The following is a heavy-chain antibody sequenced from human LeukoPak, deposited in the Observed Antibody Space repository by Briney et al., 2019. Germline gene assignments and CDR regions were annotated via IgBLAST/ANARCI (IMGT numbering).Heavy chain of an antibody. CDR2: IKQDGSEK. J-gene: IGHJ4*02. D-gene: IGHD3-16*01. CDR3: VRDNWDAYFDY. V-gene: IGHV3-7*05. Sequence: GGSLRLSCTASGFTFSNAWINWVRQAPGIGLEFVANIKQDGSEKNHVDSVRGRFTISRDNARNTLYLQMNSLRAEDTAVYYCVRDNWDAYFDYWGQGNLVTVSS. CDR1: GFTFSNAW.